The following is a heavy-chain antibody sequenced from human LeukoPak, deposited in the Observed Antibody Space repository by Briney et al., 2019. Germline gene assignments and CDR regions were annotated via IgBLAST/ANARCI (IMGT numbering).Heavy chain of an antibody. Sequence: GSSVKVSRKASGGTFSSYAISWVRQAPGQGLEWMGGIIPIFGTANYAQKFQGRVTITADESTSTAYMELSSLRSEDTAVYYCVGCDYYYYGMDVWGQGTTVTVSS. D-gene: IGHD3-10*01. CDR3: VGCDYYYYGMDV. CDR2: IIPIFGTA. CDR1: GGTFSSYA. J-gene: IGHJ6*02. V-gene: IGHV1-69*01.